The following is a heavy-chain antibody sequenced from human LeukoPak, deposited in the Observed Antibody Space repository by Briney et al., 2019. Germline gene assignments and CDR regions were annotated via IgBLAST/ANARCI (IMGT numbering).Heavy chain of an antibody. D-gene: IGHD6-25*01. V-gene: IGHV3-33*01. CDR3: ARGRASSGYFDY. CDR2: IWDDGSNQ. J-gene: IGHJ4*02. CDR1: GFAFSRYG. Sequence: GGSLRLSCAASGFAFSRYGMHWVRQAPGKGLEWVAVIWDDGSNQKYADSVKGRFTISRDNSKNTLYLQMNSLRAEDTAVYYCARGRASSGYFDYGAREPWSPSPQ.